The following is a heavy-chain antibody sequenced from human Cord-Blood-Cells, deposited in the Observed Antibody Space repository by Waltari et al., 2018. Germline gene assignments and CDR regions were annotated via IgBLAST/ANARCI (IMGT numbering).Heavy chain of an antibody. CDR3: ARVGYSGYWDY. V-gene: IGHV4-38-2*01. Sequence: QVQLQESGPGLVKPSETLSLTCAVSGYSISSGYYWGWIRQPPGKGLEWIGSIYHSGRTYYNPALRSRVTRSVDTSKNQFSLKLSSVTAADTAVYYCARVGYSGYWDYWGQGTLVTVSS. CDR1: GYSISSGYY. CDR2: IYHSGRT. J-gene: IGHJ4*02. D-gene: IGHD5-12*01.